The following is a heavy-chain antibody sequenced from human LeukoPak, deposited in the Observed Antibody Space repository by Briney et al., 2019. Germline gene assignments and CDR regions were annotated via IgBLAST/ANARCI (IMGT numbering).Heavy chain of an antibody. Sequence: PGGSLRLSCAASGFTVSSNYMTWVRQAPGKGLEWVSTLYNGGSPHYADSVKGRFTISSDKSKNTLFLQMNSLRAEDTAVYYCARAQDYCSGGSCYGYFQHLGQGSLVTVSS. CDR2: LYNGGSP. D-gene: IGHD2-15*01. V-gene: IGHV3-53*01. CDR1: GFTVSSNY. CDR3: ARAQDYCSGGSCYGYFQH. J-gene: IGHJ1*01.